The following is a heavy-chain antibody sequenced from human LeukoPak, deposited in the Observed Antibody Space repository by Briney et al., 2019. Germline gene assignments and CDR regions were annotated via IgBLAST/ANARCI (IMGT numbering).Heavy chain of an antibody. Sequence: GGSLRLSCAASGFTFSSYAMSWVRQAPGKGLEWVSAISGSGGSTYYADSVKGRFTISRDNSKNTLYLQMNSLRAEDTAVYYCAKRDLSYGSGSYYNDYWGQGTLVTVSS. CDR2: ISGSGGST. J-gene: IGHJ4*02. D-gene: IGHD3-10*01. V-gene: IGHV3-23*01. CDR3: AKRDLSYGSGSYYNDY. CDR1: GFTFSSYA.